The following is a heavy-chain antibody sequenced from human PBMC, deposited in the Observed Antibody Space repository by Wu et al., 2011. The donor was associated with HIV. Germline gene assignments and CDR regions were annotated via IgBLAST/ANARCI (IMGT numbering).Heavy chain of an antibody. CDR3: ARDGVMTGDGSYYYYSGMDV. D-gene: IGHD7-27*01. Sequence: QVQLVQSGAEVKKPGASVKVSCKASGYTFTSYGLSWVRQAPGQGLEWMGWISSYNGNKNYAQKFQGRVTMTTDTSTSTIYMELRSLRSDDTAVYYCARDGVMTGDGSYYYYSGMDVWAKDTVTVSS. V-gene: IGHV1-18*01. J-gene: IGHJ6*04. CDR2: ISSYNGNK. CDR1: GYTFTSYG.